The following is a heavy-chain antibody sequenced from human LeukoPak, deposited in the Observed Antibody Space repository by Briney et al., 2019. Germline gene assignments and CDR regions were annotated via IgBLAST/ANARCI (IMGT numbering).Heavy chain of an antibody. CDR1: GFTFSSYG. Sequence: GGSLRLSCAASGFTFSSYGMHWVRQAPGKGLEWVAVISYDGSSKYYADSVKGRFTISRDNSKNTLYLQMNSLRAEDAAVYYCAKDVRIAVTWFDYWGQGTLVTVSS. V-gene: IGHV3-30*18. J-gene: IGHJ4*02. CDR3: AKDVRIAVTWFDY. D-gene: IGHD6-19*01. CDR2: ISYDGSSK.